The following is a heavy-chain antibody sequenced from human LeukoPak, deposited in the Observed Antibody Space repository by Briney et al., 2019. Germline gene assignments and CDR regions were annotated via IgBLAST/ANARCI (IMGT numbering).Heavy chain of an antibody. D-gene: IGHD3-10*01. V-gene: IGHV3-30*02. CDR1: GFTFSSYG. Sequence: PGGSLRLSCAASGFTFSSYGMHWVRQAPGKGLEWVAFIRYDGSNKYYADSVKGRFTISRDNSKSTLYLQMNSLRAEDTAVYYCAKNMVRGVIGGSAYYFDYWGQGTLVTVSS. CDR3: AKNMVRGVIGGSAYYFDY. J-gene: IGHJ4*02. CDR2: IRYDGSNK.